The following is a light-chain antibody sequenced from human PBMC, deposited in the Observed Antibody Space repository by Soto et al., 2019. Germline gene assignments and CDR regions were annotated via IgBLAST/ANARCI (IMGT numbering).Light chain of an antibody. J-gene: IGLJ1*01. CDR3: CSYAGSYDYV. V-gene: IGLV2-8*01. CDR2: EVS. CDR1: TSDVGAYNY. Sequence: QSALTQPASVSGSPGQSITISCTGSTSDVGAYNYVSWYKHHPGQAPQLMIYEVSNRPSGVPDRFSGSKFGNTASLTISGLQADDEATFYCCSYAGSYDYVFGTGTKLTVL.